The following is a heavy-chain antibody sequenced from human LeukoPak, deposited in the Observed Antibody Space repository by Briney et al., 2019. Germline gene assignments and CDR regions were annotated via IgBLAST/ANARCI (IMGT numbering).Heavy chain of an antibody. CDR2: ISYDGSNK. CDR1: GFTFSSYA. CDR3: ARAKLYYYGSGPMDV. V-gene: IGHV3-30*04. Sequence: GRSLRLSCAASGFTFSSYAMHWVRQAPGKGLEWVAVISYDGSNKYYADSVKGRFTISRDNSKNTLYLQMSSLRAEDTAVYYCARAKLYYYGSGPMDVWGKGTTVTVSS. J-gene: IGHJ6*04. D-gene: IGHD3-10*01.